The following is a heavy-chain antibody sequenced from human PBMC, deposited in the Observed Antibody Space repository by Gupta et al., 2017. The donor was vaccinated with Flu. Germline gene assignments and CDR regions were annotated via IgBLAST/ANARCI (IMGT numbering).Heavy chain of an antibody. Sequence: SWIRQSPARGLEWLGRTYDRSKWYNDYAVSVKSRITINPDTSKNQFSLQLNSVTPEDTAIYYCARRYGSSSGGLCGMDVWGQGTTVTVSS. J-gene: IGHJ6*02. D-gene: IGHD2-2*01. CDR3: ARRYGSSSGGLCGMDV. CDR2: TYDRSKWYN. V-gene: IGHV6-1*01.